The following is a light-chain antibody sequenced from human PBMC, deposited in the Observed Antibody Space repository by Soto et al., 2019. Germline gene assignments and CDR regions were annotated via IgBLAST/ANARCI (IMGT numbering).Light chain of an antibody. CDR1: NTDIGAYDY. V-gene: IGLV2-14*03. CDR2: DVI. J-gene: IGLJ1*01. Sequence: QSALTQPASVSGSPGQSITISCSGTNTDIGAYDYVSWYQQHPGKAPKLILYDVINRPSGVSDRFPGSKSGNAASLTISGLQAEDEADYFCFSFTTDWTHVFGTGTKVTVL. CDR3: FSFTTDWTHV.